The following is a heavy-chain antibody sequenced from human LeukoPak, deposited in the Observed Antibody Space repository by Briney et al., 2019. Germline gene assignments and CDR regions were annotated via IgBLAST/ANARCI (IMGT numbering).Heavy chain of an antibody. V-gene: IGHV1-69*05. Sequence: ASVKVSRTSSVGTFSRYAISWVRQAPGQGLGWRGGMIAIFGTGNYAHKFQGRVTITTDESTSTAYMELSSLRSEDTAVYYCARTPPYYYDSSGYYDEAASYYYYYYMDVWGKGTTVTVSS. CDR1: VGTFSRYA. CDR3: ARTPPYYYDSSGYYDEAASYYYYYYMDV. D-gene: IGHD3-22*01. CDR2: MIAIFGTG. J-gene: IGHJ6*03.